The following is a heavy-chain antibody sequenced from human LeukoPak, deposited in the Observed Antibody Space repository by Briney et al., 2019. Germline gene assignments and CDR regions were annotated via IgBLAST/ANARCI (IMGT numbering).Heavy chain of an antibody. CDR2: MNPNSGNT. V-gene: IGHV1-8*01. J-gene: IGHJ6*02. D-gene: IGHD1-26*01. CDR1: GYTFTSYD. Sequence: SVKVSCKASGYTFTSYDINWVRQATGQGLEWMGWMNPNSGNTGYAQKFQGRVTMTRNTSISTAYMELSSLRSEDTAVYYCARGGASGSYITSYYYYYYGMDVWGQGTTVTVSS. CDR3: ARGGASGSYITSYYYYYYGMDV.